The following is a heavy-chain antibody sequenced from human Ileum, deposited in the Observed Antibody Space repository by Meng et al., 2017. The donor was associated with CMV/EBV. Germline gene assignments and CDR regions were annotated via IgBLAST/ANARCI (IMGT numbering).Heavy chain of an antibody. CDR1: GFTFTTYA. J-gene: IGHJ4*02. CDR3: GRDNGYGGSYFDY. D-gene: IGHD2-15*01. V-gene: IGHV3-23*01. CDR2: ISGSGSST. Sequence: GESLKISCAASGFTFTTYAMSWVRQAPGKGLEWASAISGSGSSTYYADSVTGRFTISRHNSKNTLYLQMNSLRAEDTALYYCGRDNGYGGSYFDYWGQGALVTVSS.